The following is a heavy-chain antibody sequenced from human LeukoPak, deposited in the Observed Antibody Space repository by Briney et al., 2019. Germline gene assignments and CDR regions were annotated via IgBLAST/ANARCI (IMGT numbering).Heavy chain of an antibody. Sequence: SGGSLRLSCAASGFTFSSYSMNWVRQAPGKGLEWVSYISSSSSTIYYADSVKGRFTISRDNAKNSLYLQMNSLRAEDTAVYYCARGIYYYDSSGYFDYWGQGTLVTVSS. CDR2: ISSSSSTI. D-gene: IGHD3-22*01. CDR1: GFTFSSYS. J-gene: IGHJ4*02. CDR3: ARGIYYYDSSGYFDY. V-gene: IGHV3-48*01.